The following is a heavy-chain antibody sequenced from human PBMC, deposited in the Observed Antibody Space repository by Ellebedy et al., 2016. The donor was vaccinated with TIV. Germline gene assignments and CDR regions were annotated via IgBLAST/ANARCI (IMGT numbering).Heavy chain of an antibody. CDR3: ARSYYDSSGYSEAFDI. D-gene: IGHD3-22*01. V-gene: IGHV1-2*04. Sequence: ASVKVSCKASGYTFTGYYMHWVRQAPGQGLEWMGWINPNSGGTNYAQKFQGWVTMTRDTSISTAYMELSSLRSEDTAVYYCARSYYDSSGYSEAFDIWGQGTMVTVSS. CDR2: INPNSGGT. CDR1: GYTFTGYY. J-gene: IGHJ3*02.